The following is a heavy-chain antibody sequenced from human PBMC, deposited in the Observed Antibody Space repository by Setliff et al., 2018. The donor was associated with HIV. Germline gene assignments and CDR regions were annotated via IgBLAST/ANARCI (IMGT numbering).Heavy chain of an antibody. J-gene: IGHJ6*04. CDR2: INAGNGNT. V-gene: IGHV1-3*01. CDR3: ARDGGPGSGWGDYSYYYSMDV. D-gene: IGHD6-19*01. Sequence: GASVKVSCKASGYTFTSYVMQWVRQAPGQRLEWMGWINAGNGNTKYSQEFQGRVTITTDTPADTAYMELSSLRFEDTAVYYCARDGGPGSGWGDYSYYYSMDVWGKGTTVTVSS. CDR1: GYTFTSYV.